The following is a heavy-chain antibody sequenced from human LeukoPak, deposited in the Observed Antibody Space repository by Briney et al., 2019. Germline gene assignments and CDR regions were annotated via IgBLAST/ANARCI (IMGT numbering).Heavy chain of an antibody. CDR3: AKDSGYDSSGSTFDY. CDR2: IRYDGSNK. CDR1: GFTFSSYG. V-gene: IGHV3-30*02. Sequence: GGSLRLSCAASGFTFSSYGMHWVRQAPGKGLEWVAFIRYDGSNKYYADSVKGRFTISRDNSKNTLYLQMNSLRAEDTAVYYCAKDSGYDSSGSTFDYWGQGTLVTVSS. J-gene: IGHJ4*02. D-gene: IGHD3-22*01.